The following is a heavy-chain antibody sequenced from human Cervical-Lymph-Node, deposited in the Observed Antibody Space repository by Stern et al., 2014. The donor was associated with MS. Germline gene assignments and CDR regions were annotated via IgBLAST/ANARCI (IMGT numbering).Heavy chain of an antibody. CDR2: IVPLFGKP. CDR1: GGTFSNYA. J-gene: IGHJ6*02. CDR3: ASPLTATSVPFGYYGMDV. D-gene: IGHD4-17*01. Sequence: QVQLVQSGAEVKKPGSSVKVSCKASGGTFSNYATSWVRQAPGQGLEWMGGIVPLFGKPNYAQKFQGRVTITADESTSTAYMDLSSLRSEDTAVYYCASPLTATSVPFGYYGMDVWGRGTTVTVS. V-gene: IGHV1-69*01.